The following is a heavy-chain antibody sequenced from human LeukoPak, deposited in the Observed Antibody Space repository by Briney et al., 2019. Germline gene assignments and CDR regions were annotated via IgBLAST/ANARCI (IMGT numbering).Heavy chain of an antibody. CDR1: GGSFSGYY. CDR2: INHSGST. CDR3: ARSLGADSSGYY. J-gene: IGHJ4*02. Sequence: NTSETLSLTCAVYGGSFSGYYWSWIRQPPGKGLEWIGEINHSGSTYYNPSLKSRVTISVDTSKNQFSLKLSSVTAADTAVYYCARSLGADSSGYYWGQGTLVTVSS. V-gene: IGHV4-34*01. D-gene: IGHD3-22*01.